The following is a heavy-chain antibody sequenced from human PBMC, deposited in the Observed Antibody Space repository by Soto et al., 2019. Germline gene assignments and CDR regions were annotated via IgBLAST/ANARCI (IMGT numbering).Heavy chain of an antibody. CDR2: IYYSGST. CDR3: ARGTLVVPAAISWFYYYYGMDV. J-gene: IGHJ6*02. Sequence: PSEPLSLPSTVSWGPISGFCGRRIRQPPGKGLGWSGYIYYSGSTNYNPSLKSRVTISVDTSKNQFSLKLSSVTAADTAVYYCARGTLVVPAAISWFYYYYGMDVWGQGTTVTVSS. CDR1: WGPISGFC. D-gene: IGHD2-2*02. V-gene: IGHV4-59*01.